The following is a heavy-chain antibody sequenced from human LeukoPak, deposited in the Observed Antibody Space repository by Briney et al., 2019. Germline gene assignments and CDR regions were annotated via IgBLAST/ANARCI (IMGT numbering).Heavy chain of an antibody. CDR1: GSSITTDDYY. CDR3: AKQFGSGYWAFDI. J-gene: IGHJ3*02. D-gene: IGHD3-22*01. CDR2: IYYSGTT. V-gene: IGHV4-39*01. Sequence: SETLSLICTVSGSSITTDDYYWAWIRQPPGKGLEWIGTIYYSGTTYYNASLRSRLTISVDTSKNQFSVKLSSVTAAETAMYYCAKQFGSGYWAFDIWGHGTMVTVSS.